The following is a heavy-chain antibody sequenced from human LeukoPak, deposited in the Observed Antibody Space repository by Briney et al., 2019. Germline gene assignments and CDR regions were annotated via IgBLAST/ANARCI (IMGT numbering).Heavy chain of an antibody. CDR2: IYTSGST. V-gene: IGHV4-4*07. J-gene: IGHJ5*02. D-gene: IGHD6-19*01. CDR1: GGSISGYY. CDR3: ARSPRSGWYRWFDP. Sequence: SETLSLTCTVSGGSISGYYWSWIRQPAGKGLEWIGRIYTSGSTNYNPSLKSRVTMSVDTSKNQFSLKLSSVTAADTAVYYCARSPRSGWYRWFDPWGQGTLVTVSS.